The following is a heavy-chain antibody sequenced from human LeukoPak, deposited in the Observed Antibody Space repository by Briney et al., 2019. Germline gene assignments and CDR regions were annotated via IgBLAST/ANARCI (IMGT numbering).Heavy chain of an antibody. D-gene: IGHD3-9*01. CDR2: ISYDGSNK. CDR3: AEGSSYYDILTGYYIRPPDY. J-gene: IGHJ4*02. V-gene: IGHV3-30*04. CDR1: GFIFSSYA. Sequence: GGSLRLSCAASGFIFSSYAMNWVRQAPGKGLEWVAVISYDGSNKYYADSVKGRFTISRDNSKNTLYLQMNSLRAEDTAVYYCAEGSSYYDILTGYYIRPPDYWGQGTLVTVSS.